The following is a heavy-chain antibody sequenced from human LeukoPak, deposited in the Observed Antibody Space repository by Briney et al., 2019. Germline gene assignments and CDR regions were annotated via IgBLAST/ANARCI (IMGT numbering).Heavy chain of an antibody. CDR3: ARSGRPLGSHLFDY. CDR1: GGSISSGVYY. J-gene: IGHJ4*02. Sequence: PSQTLSLTCTVSGGSISSGVYYWSWIRQHPGKGLEWIGYIYYSGSTYYNPSLKSRVTISVDTSKNQFSLKLSSVTAADTAVYYCARSGRPLGSHLFDYWGQGTLVTVSS. CDR2: IYYSGST. D-gene: IGHD3-10*01. V-gene: IGHV4-31*03.